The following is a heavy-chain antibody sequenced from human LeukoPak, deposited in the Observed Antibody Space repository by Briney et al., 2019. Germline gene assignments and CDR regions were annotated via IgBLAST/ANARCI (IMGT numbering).Heavy chain of an antibody. D-gene: IGHD3-3*01. V-gene: IGHV4-61*05. CDR2: IYYSGST. CDR3: ARGYRYYDFWSGYSHPGAFDI. J-gene: IGHJ3*02. CDR1: GGSISSSTFY. Sequence: PSETLSLTCTVSGGSISSSTFYWGWIRQPPGKGLEWIGYIYYSGSTNYNPSLKSRVTISVDTSKNQFSLKLSSVTAADTAVYYCARGYRYYDFWSGYSHPGAFDIWGQGTMVTVSS.